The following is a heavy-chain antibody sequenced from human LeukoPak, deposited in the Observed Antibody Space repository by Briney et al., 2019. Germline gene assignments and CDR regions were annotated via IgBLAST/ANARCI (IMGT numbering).Heavy chain of an antibody. CDR1: GFTFSSSW. V-gene: IGHV3-7*02. CDR3: ARSTAHAFDI. CDR2: IKEDGSDK. J-gene: IGHJ3*02. D-gene: IGHD5-18*01. Sequence: GGSLRLSCAASGFTFSSSWMSWVRQAPGKGLEWVAHIKEDGSDKYYVDSVKGRFTISRDNAKNSLYLQMNSLGAEDTAVYYCARSTAHAFDIWGQGTMVTVSS.